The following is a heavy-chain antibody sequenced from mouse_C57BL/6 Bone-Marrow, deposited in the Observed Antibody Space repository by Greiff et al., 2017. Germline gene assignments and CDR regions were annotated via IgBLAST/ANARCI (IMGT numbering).Heavy chain of an antibody. CDR3: ARGYYDYDGGAWFAY. V-gene: IGHV1-82*01. J-gene: IGHJ3*01. Sequence: QVQLQQSGPELVKPGASVKISCKASGYAFSSSWMNWVKQRPGKGLEWVGRIYPGDGDTNYNGKVKGKATLTADKSSSTAYMQLSSPTSEDSAVYFCARGYYDYDGGAWFAYWGQGTLVTVSA. CDR1: GYAFSSSW. D-gene: IGHD2-4*01. CDR2: IYPGDGDT.